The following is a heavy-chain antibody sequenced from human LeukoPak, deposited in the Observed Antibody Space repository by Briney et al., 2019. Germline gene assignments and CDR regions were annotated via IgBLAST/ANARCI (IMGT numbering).Heavy chain of an antibody. J-gene: IGHJ5*02. Sequence: SVKVSCKASGGTFSSYAISWVRQAPGQGLEWMGGIIPIFGTANYAQKFQGRVTITADESTSTAYMELSRLRSDDTAVYYCARFDGDIVLTGFDPWGQGTLVTVSS. CDR2: IIPIFGTA. D-gene: IGHD2-8*01. V-gene: IGHV1-69*13. CDR1: GGTFSSYA. CDR3: ARFDGDIVLTGFDP.